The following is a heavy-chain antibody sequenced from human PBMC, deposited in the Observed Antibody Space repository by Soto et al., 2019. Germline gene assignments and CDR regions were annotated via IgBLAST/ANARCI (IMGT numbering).Heavy chain of an antibody. CDR1: DGSISSGSYY. J-gene: IGHJ6*02. V-gene: IGHV4-31*03. CDR3: AIDKVLSRSLHYYDRIDV. D-gene: IGHD3-3*02. CDR2: IYYSGST. Sequence: TLSLTCTVSDGSISSGSYYWSWIRQHPGKGLEWIGYIYYSGSTYYNPSLKSRVSISIDTSQNHFSLRLSSVTAAATAVYYCAIDKVLSRSLHYYDRIDVWGQGTSVTRSS.